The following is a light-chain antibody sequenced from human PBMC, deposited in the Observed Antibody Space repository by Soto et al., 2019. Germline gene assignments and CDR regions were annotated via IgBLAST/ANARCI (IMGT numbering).Light chain of an antibody. Sequence: QSVLTQPASVSGSPGQSITISCTGTSSDVGSYNLVSWYQQHPGKAPKLMIYEGSKRPSGVSNRFSGSKSGNTASLTISGLQAEEEADDYCCSYAGSRVFGGGTKLTVL. CDR2: EGS. CDR1: SSDVGSYNL. CDR3: CSYAGSRV. V-gene: IGLV2-23*01. J-gene: IGLJ3*02.